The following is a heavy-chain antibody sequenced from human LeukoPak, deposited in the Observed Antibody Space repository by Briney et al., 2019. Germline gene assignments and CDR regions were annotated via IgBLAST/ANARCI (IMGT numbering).Heavy chain of an antibody. CDR1: GYTFTGYY. V-gene: IGHV1-69*05. D-gene: IGHD1-26*01. CDR2: IIPNFGTA. J-gene: IGHJ4*02. CDR3: AGGRVSGSYSVY. Sequence: SSVKVSCKASGYTFTGYYMHWVRQAPGQGLEWMGGIIPNFGTADYAQKFQGRVPITTDESTSTAYIELSSLRSEDTAVFYWAGGRVSGSYSVYWGEGTLVTVSS.